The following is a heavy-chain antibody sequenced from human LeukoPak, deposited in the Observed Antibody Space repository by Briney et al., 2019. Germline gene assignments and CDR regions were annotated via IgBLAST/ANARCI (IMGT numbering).Heavy chain of an antibody. CDR2: IYSGGST. J-gene: IGHJ4*02. CDR1: GFTVSSNY. CDR3: AREGQYSGYAIDY. V-gene: IGHV3-66*01. D-gene: IGHD5-12*01. Sequence: GGSLRLSCAASGFTVSSNYMSWVRQAPGKGLEWVSVIYSGGSTYYADSVKGRFTISRDNSKNTLYLQMNSLRAEDTAVYYCAREGQYSGYAIDYWGQGTLVTVSS.